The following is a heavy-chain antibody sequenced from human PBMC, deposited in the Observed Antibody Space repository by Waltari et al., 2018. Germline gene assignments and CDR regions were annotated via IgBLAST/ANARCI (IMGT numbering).Heavy chain of an antibody. Sequence: QLQLQESGPGLVKTSATLSLTCTVSGGSISNCSYYLGVIRQPPGKGLDWIGSIYYSGRTYYNPSLKSRVTISVDTSKNQFSLKLSSVTAADTAVDYCARGLSWGKGTTVTISS. V-gene: IGHV4-39*07. CDR2: IYYSGRT. J-gene: IGHJ6*04. CDR3: ARGLS. CDR1: GGSISNCSYY.